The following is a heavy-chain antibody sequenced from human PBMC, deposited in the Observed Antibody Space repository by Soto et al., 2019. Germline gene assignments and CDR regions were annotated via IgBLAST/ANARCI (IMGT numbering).Heavy chain of an antibody. CDR2: IIPIFGTA. V-gene: IGHV1-69*06. CDR3: ARPYGSGSYYNGNYYYGMDV. Sequence: ASVKVSCKASGGTFSSYAISWVRQAPGQGLEWMGGIIPIFGTANYAQKFQGRVTITADKSTSTAYMELSSVRSEDTAVYYCARPYGSGSYYNGNYYYGMDVWGQGTTVTVSS. CDR1: GGTFSSYA. D-gene: IGHD3-10*01. J-gene: IGHJ6*02.